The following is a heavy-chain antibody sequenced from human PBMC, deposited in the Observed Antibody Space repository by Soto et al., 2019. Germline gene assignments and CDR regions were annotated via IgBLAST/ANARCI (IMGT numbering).Heavy chain of an antibody. V-gene: IGHV1-18*01. Sequence: ASVKVSCKASGYSFTSYGISWVRQAPGQGLEWMGWISAYNGNKKYAQKLQGRVTMTTDTSTSTAYMELRSLRSDDTAVCYCARDLGQQLVDYWGQGTLVTVSS. CDR1: GYSFTSYG. D-gene: IGHD6-13*01. CDR2: ISAYNGNK. CDR3: ARDLGQQLVDY. J-gene: IGHJ4*02.